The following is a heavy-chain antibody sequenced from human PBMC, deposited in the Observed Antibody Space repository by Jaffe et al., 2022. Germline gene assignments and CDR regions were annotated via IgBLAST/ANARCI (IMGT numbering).Heavy chain of an antibody. CDR3: ARGLWWAAARYYYMDV. J-gene: IGHJ6*03. V-gene: IGHV4-34*01. CDR2: INHSGST. Sequence: QVQLQQWGAGLLKPSETLSLTCAVYGGSFSGYYWSWIRQPPGKGLEWIGEINHSGSTNYNPSLKSRVTISVDTSKNQFSLKLSSVTAADTAVYYCARGLWWAAARYYYMDVWGKGTTVTVSS. CDR1: GGSFSGYY. D-gene: IGHD6-6*01.